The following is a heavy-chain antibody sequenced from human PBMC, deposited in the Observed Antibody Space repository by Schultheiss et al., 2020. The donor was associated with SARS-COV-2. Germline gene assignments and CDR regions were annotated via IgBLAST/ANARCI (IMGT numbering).Heavy chain of an antibody. V-gene: IGHV3-30*03. J-gene: IGHJ4*02. CDR1: GFTFSSYS. D-gene: IGHD2-2*01. CDR2: ISYDGSNK. CDR3: ATGFDYMGYCSSTSCYDLGDY. Sequence: GGSLRLSCAASGFTFSSYSMNWVRQAPGKGLEWVAVISYDGSNKYYADSVKGRFTISRDNSKNTLYLQMNSLRAEDTAVYYCATGFDYMGYCSSTSCYDLGDYWGQGTLVTVSS.